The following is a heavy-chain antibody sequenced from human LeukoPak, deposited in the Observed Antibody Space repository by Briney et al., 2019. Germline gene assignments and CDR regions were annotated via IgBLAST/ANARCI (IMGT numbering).Heavy chain of an antibody. CDR1: GFTFSSYA. V-gene: IGHV3-23*01. CDR3: AKASGSRPL. J-gene: IGHJ4*02. Sequence: GGSLRLSCAASGFTFSSYAMSWVRQAPGKGLEWVSAISGSGGSTYYADSDSVKGRFSISRDNTKNTLYLQMNSLRADDTAVYYCAKASGSRPLWGQGTLVTVSS. CDR2: ISGSGGST. D-gene: IGHD1-26*01.